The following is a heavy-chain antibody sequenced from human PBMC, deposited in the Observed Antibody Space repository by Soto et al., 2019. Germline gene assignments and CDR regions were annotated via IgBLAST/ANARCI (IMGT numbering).Heavy chain of an antibody. CDR3: AKDLAHYSGSYFNYYYYGMDV. CDR2: ISYDGSNK. J-gene: IGHJ6*02. Sequence: PGGSLRLSCAASGFTFSSYGMHWVRQAPGKGLEWVAVISYDGSNKYYADSVKGRFTISRDNSKNTLYLQMNSLRAEDTAVYYCAKDLAHYSGSYFNYYYYGMDVWGQGTTVTVSS. V-gene: IGHV3-30*18. CDR1: GFTFSSYG. D-gene: IGHD3-10*01.